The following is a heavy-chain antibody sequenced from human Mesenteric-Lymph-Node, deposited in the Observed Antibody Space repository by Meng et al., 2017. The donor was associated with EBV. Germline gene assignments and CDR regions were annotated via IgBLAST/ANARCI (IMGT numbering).Heavy chain of an antibody. CDR3: ARASSSGPFDY. V-gene: IGHV7-4-1*02. CDR1: GSTFSRYA. J-gene: IGHJ4*02. CDR2: INTNTGKP. Sequence: QVKLVQSGAGLKKPGASVKVSCKASGSTFSRYAMNWVRQPPGQGLEWMGWINTNTGKPTYAQGLTGRFVFSLDTSVSTAYLQISSLKADDTAVYYCARASSSGPFDYWGQGTLVTVSS. D-gene: IGHD3-10*01.